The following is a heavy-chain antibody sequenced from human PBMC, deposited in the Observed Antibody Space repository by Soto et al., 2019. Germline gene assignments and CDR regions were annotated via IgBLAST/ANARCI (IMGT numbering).Heavy chain of an antibody. CDR2: ISGSGGST. D-gene: IGHD3-10*01. CDR1: GFTISSYA. CDR3: AKVTGHTGSLPIDY. J-gene: IGHJ4*02. Sequence: EVQLLESGGGLVQHGGSLRLSCAASGFTISSYAMSWVRQAPGKGLEWVSAISGSGGSTYYADSVKGRFTISRDNSKNTLYLQMNSLRAEDTAVYYCAKVTGHTGSLPIDYWGQGTLVTVSS. V-gene: IGHV3-23*01.